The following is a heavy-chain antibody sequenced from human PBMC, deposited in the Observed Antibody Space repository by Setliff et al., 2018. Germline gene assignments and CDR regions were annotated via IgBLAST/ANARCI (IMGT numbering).Heavy chain of an antibody. CDR3: ARGGHIRYDYYYMDV. V-gene: IGHV1-46*01. CDR2: INPSGGST. Sequence: ASVKVSCKASGYTFTSYYMHWVRQAPGQGLEWMGIINPSGGSTSYAQKFQGRVTMTRDTSTSTVYMELSSLRSEDTAVYYCARGGHIRYDYYYMDVWGKGTTVTVSS. D-gene: IGHD5-18*01. CDR1: GYTFTSYY. J-gene: IGHJ6*03.